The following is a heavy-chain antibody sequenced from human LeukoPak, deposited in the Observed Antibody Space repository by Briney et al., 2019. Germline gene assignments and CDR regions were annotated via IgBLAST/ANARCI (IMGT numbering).Heavy chain of an antibody. Sequence: PGGSLRLSCAVSGFIFRSYSMNWVRQAPGKGLEWVSSISGSDNSAYFADSVKGRFTISRDNSKNTLSLQMNSLRAEDTAVYYCAKDRSAAAPYCFDYWGQGTLVTVSS. CDR3: AKDRSAAAPYCFDY. CDR2: ISGSDNSA. D-gene: IGHD6-13*01. CDR1: GFIFRSYS. V-gene: IGHV3-23*01. J-gene: IGHJ4*02.